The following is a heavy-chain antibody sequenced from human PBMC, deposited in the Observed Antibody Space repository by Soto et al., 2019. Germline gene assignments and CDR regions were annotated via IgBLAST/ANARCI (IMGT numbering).Heavy chain of an antibody. Sequence: SETLSITCAVYGGSFSGYYWSWIRQPPGKGLEWIGYIYYSGSAYYNPSLKSRVTISVDTSKNQFSLKLTSVTAADTAVYYCARDKITGLFDYWGQGTLVTVSS. CDR3: ARDKITGLFDY. J-gene: IGHJ4*02. CDR2: IYYSGSA. D-gene: IGHD2-8*02. V-gene: IGHV4-34*11. CDR1: GGSFSGYY.